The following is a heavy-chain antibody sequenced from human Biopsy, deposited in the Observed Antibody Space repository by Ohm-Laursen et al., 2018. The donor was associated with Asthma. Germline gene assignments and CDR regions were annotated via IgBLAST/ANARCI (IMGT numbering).Heavy chain of an antibody. J-gene: IGHJ4*02. V-gene: IGHV4-59*07. D-gene: IGHD1-14*01. CDR1: PGSINDYY. Sequence: SDTLSLTCTVSPGSINDYYWNWIRQFPGKGLEWIGYVHSTGSTRFNPSLKSRLPISVDTSVDQVSLKLTSVTAADTAVYYCVRATGTWSQSGPHYFDHWGQGTLVTVSS. CDR3: VRATGTWSQSGPHYFDH. CDR2: VHSTGST.